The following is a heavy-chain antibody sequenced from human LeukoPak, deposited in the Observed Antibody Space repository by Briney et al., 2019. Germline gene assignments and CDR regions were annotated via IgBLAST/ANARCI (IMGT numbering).Heavy chain of an antibody. CDR1: GYTFTGYY. Sequence: ASVKVSCKASGYTFTGYYMHWVRQAPAQGLQWMGRINPNIGGTNYAQKFQGRVTMTRDTSISTAYMELSRLRSDDTAVYYCASYCSSTSCYTGNYYYYGMDVWGQGTTVTVSS. CDR2: INPNIGGT. J-gene: IGHJ6*02. D-gene: IGHD2-2*02. CDR3: ASYCSSTSCYTGNYYYYGMDV. V-gene: IGHV1-2*06.